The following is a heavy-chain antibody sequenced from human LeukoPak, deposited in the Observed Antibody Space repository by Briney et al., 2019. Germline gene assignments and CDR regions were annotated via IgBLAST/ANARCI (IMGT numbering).Heavy chain of an antibody. V-gene: IGHV1-24*01. CDR3: AAGGVYSLLDH. D-gene: IGHD5/OR15-5a*01. CDR2: FDPEDGET. Sequence: ASVKVSCKVSGDTLSELSMHWVRQAPGKGLEWVGGFDPEDGETIYAQKFQGRFTMTEDTSTDTAYMELRSLRSDDTAVYYCAAGGVYSLLDHWGQGTQVTVSS. J-gene: IGHJ4*02. CDR1: GDTLSELS.